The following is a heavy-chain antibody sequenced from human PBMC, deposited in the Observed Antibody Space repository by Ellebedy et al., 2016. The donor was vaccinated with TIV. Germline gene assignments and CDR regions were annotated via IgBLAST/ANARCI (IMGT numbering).Heavy chain of an antibody. CDR2: VSPYDGNT. CDR1: GYTLINYG. D-gene: IGHD4-23*01. V-gene: IGHV1-18*01. CDR3: ARGFRYGSGRWPLDY. J-gene: IGHJ4*02. Sequence: AASVKVSCKASGYTLINYGICWVRQAPGQELEWMGWVSPYDGNTNYAQNLQGRVTMTIDTSTRTGYMELRSLRSDDTAVYYCARGFRYGSGRWPLDYWGQGTLVTVSS.